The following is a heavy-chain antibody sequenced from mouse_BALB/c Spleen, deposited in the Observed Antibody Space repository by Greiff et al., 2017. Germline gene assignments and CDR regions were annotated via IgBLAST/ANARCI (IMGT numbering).Heavy chain of an antibody. CDR1: GYSITSDYA. J-gene: IGHJ2*01. V-gene: IGHV3-2*02. CDR3: ARFSYGNSYFDY. D-gene: IGHD2-1*01. Sequence: EVQLQQSGPGLVKPSQSLSLTCTVTGYSITSDYAWNWIRQFPGNKLEWMGYISYSGSTSYNPSLKSRISITRDTSKNQFFLQLNSVTTEDTATYYCARFSYGNSYFDYWGQGTTLTVSS. CDR2: ISYSGST.